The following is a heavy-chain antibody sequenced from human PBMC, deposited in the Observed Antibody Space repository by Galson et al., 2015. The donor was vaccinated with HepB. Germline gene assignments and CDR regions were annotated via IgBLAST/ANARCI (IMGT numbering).Heavy chain of an antibody. CDR3: AIQDVVVIAPPGDDY. Sequence: SVKVSCKASGYTFTGYYMHWVRQAPGQGLEWMGWINPNSGGTNYAQKFQGRVTMTRDTSISTAYMELSRLRSDDTAVYYCAIQDVVVIAPPGDDYWGQGTLVTVSS. CDR2: INPNSGGT. J-gene: IGHJ4*02. CDR1: GYTFTGYY. D-gene: IGHD2-21*01. V-gene: IGHV1-2*02.